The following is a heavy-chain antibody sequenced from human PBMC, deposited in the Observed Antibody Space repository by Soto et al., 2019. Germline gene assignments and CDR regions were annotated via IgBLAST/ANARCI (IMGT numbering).Heavy chain of an antibody. CDR2: IIPIFGTA. CDR3: ARDRFSWSGYYHRYYYYGMDV. D-gene: IGHD3-3*01. CDR1: GGTFSSYA. V-gene: IGHV1-69*01. J-gene: IGHJ6*02. Sequence: QVQLVQSGAEVKKPGSSVKVSCKASGGTFSSYAISWVRQAPGQGLEWMGGIIPIFGTANYAQKFQGRVTITADESTSTAYMERSSLRSEDTAVYYCARDRFSWSGYYHRYYYYGMDVWGQGTTVPVSS.